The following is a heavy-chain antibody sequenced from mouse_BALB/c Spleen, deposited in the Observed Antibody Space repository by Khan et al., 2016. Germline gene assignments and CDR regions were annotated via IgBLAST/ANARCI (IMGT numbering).Heavy chain of an antibody. J-gene: IGHJ2*01. V-gene: IGHV1-9*01. Sequence: QVRLQQSGAELMKPGASVKISCKATGYTFSSYWIEWVKQRPGHGLEWIGEILPGSGSTNYNEKFRGKAKFTADTSSNTAYMQLSSLTSEDSAVHYCARTDRRGYFDYWGQGTTLTVSS. CDR1: GYTFSSYW. CDR3: ARTDRRGYFDY. CDR2: ILPGSGST.